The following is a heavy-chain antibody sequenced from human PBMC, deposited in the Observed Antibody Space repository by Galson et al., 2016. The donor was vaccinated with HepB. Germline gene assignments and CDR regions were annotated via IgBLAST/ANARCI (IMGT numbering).Heavy chain of an antibody. D-gene: IGHD1-26*01. J-gene: IGHJ4*02. CDR3: ARLGVGADFDY. CDR2: IYWDDDK. Sequence: PALVKPTQTLTLTCTFSGFSLSTRGGDMGWIRQPPGKALEWLALIYWDDDKQYNPSLKSRLTITKDTSKNQVVLTMTNMDPVDTGTYYCARLGVGADFDYWGQGTLVTVSS. CDR1: GFSLSTRGGD. V-gene: IGHV2-5*02.